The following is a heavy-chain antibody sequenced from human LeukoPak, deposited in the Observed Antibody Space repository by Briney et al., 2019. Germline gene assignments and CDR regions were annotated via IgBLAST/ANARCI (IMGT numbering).Heavy chain of an antibody. CDR2: INWNGGST. D-gene: IGHD5-18*01. CDR3: ARDGYGYSYDY. V-gene: IGHV3-20*04. CDR1: GFTFDGYG. J-gene: IGHJ4*02. Sequence: PGGSLRLSCAASGFTFDGYGMGWVRQAPGKGLEWVSGINWNGGSTGYVDSVKARFTIYRDNAKNLLYLQMNRLRVEDTALYYSARDGYGYSYDYWGQGTLVTVSS.